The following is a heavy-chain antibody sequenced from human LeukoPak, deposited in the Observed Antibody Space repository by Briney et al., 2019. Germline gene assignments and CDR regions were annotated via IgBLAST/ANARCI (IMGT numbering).Heavy chain of an antibody. D-gene: IGHD1-26*01. CDR2: ISYDGSNK. V-gene: IGHV3-30-3*01. CDR3: VRYSGSYLDAFDI. Sequence: GGSLRLSCAASGFTFSSYAMHWVRQAPGKGLEWVAVISYDGSNKYYADSVKGRFTISRDNSKNTLYLQMNSLRAEDTAVYYCVRYSGSYLDAFDIWGQGTMVTVSS. CDR1: GFTFSSYA. J-gene: IGHJ3*02.